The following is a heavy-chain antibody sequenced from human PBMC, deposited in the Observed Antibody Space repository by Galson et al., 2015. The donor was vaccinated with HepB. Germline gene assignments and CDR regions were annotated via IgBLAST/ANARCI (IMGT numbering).Heavy chain of an antibody. CDR2: ISSSSSYI. CDR3: ARDLSAGNPGGFDY. Sequence: SLRLSCAASGFTFRTYSMNWVRQAPGKGLEWVSTISSSSSYIYYADSVKGRFTISRDNAKNSLFLQMNSLRAEDTAVYYCARDLSAGNPGGFDYWGQGTLVTVSS. CDR1: GFTFRTYS. D-gene: IGHD6-13*01. V-gene: IGHV3-21*01. J-gene: IGHJ4*02.